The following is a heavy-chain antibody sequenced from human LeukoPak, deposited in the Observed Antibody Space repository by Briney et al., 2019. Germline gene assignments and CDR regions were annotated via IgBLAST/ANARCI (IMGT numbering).Heavy chain of an antibody. Sequence: GGSLRFSCAASGFTFSSYAMHGVRQAPGKGLEWVAVISYDGSNKYYADSVKGRFTISRDNSKNTLYLQMNSLRAEDTAVYYCARGKPESAMLEHPFDYWGQGTLVTVSS. CDR1: GFTFSSYA. CDR2: ISYDGSNK. D-gene: IGHD2-2*01. CDR3: ARGKPESAMLEHPFDY. V-gene: IGHV3-30*04. J-gene: IGHJ4*02.